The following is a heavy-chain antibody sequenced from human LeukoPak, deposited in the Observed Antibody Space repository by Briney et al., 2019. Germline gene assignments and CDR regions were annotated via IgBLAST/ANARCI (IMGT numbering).Heavy chain of an antibody. D-gene: IGHD2-21*02. CDR2: INSDGSSV. CDR1: GFTFSSHW. Sequence: GGSLRLSCAASGFTFSSHWMHWVRQAPGKGLVWVSRINSDGSSVSYADSVKGRFTISRDNSKNTLYLQMNSLRAEDTAVYYCAKDKGGDCIDYWGQGTLATVSS. CDR3: AKDKGGDCIDY. V-gene: IGHV3-74*01. J-gene: IGHJ4*02.